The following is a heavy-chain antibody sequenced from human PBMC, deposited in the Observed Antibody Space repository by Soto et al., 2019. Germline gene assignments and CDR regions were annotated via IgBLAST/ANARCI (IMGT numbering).Heavy chain of an antibody. J-gene: IGHJ4*02. CDR3: AKDSPRRTCGYFFDY. Sequence: EVQLLESGGKLVQPGGSLTLSCAASGFTFSTYAMAWVRQAPGKGLEWVSGVSASGLNTDYADPVKGRFYISRDNSKSTVSLHMNSLRAEDTALYYCAKDSPRRTCGYFFDYWGQGKAVTVSS. CDR1: GFTFSTYA. CDR2: VSASGLNT. V-gene: IGHV3-23*01. D-gene: IGHD5-12*01.